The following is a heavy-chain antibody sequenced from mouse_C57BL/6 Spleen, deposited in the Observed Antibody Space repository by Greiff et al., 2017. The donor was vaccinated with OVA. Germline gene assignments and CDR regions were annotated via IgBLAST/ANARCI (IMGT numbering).Heavy chain of an antibody. D-gene: IGHD2-10*02. CDR2: ISSGSSTI. J-gene: IGHJ2*01. Sequence: EVKLMESGGGLVKPGGSLRLSCAASGFTFSDYGMHWVRQAPEKGLEWVAYISSGSSTIYYADTVKGRFTISRDNAKNTLFLQMTSLRSEDTAMYYCARMSIYFDYWGQGTTLTVSS. CDR3: ARMSIYFDY. CDR1: GFTFSDYG. V-gene: IGHV5-17*01.